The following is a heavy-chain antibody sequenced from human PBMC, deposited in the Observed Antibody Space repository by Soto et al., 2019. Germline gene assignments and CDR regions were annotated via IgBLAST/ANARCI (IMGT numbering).Heavy chain of an antibody. CDR3: TPDTNWSQFDY. CDR1: GFTFSNAW. V-gene: IGHV3-15*01. CDR2: IKSKTDGGTK. J-gene: IGHJ4*02. D-gene: IGHD1-20*01. Sequence: EVQLVESGGGLVKPGGSLRLSCAASGFTFSNAWMSWVRQAPGKGLEWVGRIKSKTDGGTKDSAAPVKGRVTISTDDSKNTLYLQMNSLKTEDTAVYYWTPDTNWSQFDYWGQGTLVTVSS.